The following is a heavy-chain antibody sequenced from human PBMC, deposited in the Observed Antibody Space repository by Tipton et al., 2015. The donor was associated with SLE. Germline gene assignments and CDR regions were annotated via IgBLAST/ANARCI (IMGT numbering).Heavy chain of an antibody. CDR2: IWYDGSNK. CDR1: GFTFGSYT. V-gene: IGHV3-33*08. J-gene: IGHJ6*03. D-gene: IGHD1-14*01. Sequence: SLRLSCAASGFTFGSYTMIWVRQAPGKGLEWVAVIWYDGSNKYYADSVKGRFTISRDNSKNTLYLQMNSLRAEDTAVYYCARRALTWAYYYYMDVWGKGTTVTVSS. CDR3: ARRALTWAYYYYMDV.